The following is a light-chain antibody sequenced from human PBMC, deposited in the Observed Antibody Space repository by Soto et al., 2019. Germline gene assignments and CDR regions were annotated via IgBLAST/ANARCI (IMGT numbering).Light chain of an antibody. Sequence: AIQMTQSPSSLSATVGDRVTITCRASQDIGNDLGWYQQKPGQAPKLLIFAASTLQSGVPSRFSGSGSGTDFTLTISRLQPEDFATYYCLQDYNYPRTFGQRTNVDNK. V-gene: IGKV1-6*01. CDR2: AAS. CDR1: QDIGND. CDR3: LQDYNYPRT. J-gene: IGKJ1*01.